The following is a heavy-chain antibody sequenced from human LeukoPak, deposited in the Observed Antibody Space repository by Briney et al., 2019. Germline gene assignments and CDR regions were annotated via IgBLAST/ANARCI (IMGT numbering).Heavy chain of an antibody. V-gene: IGHV3-43*02. CDR2: ISGDGGST. J-gene: IGHJ6*02. Sequence: GGSLRLSCAASGFTFDDYAMHWVRQAPGKGLEWVSLISGDGGSTYYADSVKGRFTISRDNAKNSLYLQMNSLRAEDTAVYYCAREDYDSSGYLDYYYGMDVWGQGTTVTVSS. CDR1: GFTFDDYA. D-gene: IGHD3-22*01. CDR3: AREDYDSSGYLDYYYGMDV.